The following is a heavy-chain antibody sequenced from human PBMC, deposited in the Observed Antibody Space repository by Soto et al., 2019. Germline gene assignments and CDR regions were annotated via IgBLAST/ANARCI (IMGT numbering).Heavy chain of an antibody. CDR2: IYWDDDK. Sequence: GPTLVNPAQTPTLTCTFSGFSLTSNDVGVGWIRQPPGKALEWLALIYWDDDKRYSPSLKSRLTITKDTSKNQVVLRMTNMDPVDTATYYCAHSRYSRSSFDYWGQGTLVTVSS. CDR1: GFSLTSNDVG. J-gene: IGHJ4*02. CDR3: AHSRYSRSSFDY. V-gene: IGHV2-5*02. D-gene: IGHD6-6*01.